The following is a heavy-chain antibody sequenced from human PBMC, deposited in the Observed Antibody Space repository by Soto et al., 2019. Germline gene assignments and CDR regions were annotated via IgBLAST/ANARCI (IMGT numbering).Heavy chain of an antibody. CDR2: VHIYGHS. Sequence: SETLSLTCTLSGGSVRAPDWWNWVRQSPDKGLEWIAEVHIYGHSNYNPALRSRVSVSIDSSKNQFYLNLNSVTAADTAIYSCARVRQGCSANNCYFDPWGQGTQVTVSS. J-gene: IGHJ5*01. D-gene: IGHD1-1*01. V-gene: IGHV4-4*02. CDR3: ARVRQGCSANNCYFDP. CDR1: GGSVRAPDW.